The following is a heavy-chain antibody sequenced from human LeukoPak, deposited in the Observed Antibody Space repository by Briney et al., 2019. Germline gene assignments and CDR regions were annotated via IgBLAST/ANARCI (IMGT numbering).Heavy chain of an antibody. CDR2: IKQDGSEK. Sequence: GGSLRLSCAASGFTFSNFWMNWVRQAPGKGLEWVANIKQDGSEKNYVDSVKGRFTISRDNAKTSLYLQMNSLRAEDTAVYYCARSLWPEDYWGQGILVTVSS. J-gene: IGHJ4*02. CDR1: GFTFSNFW. V-gene: IGHV3-7*01. D-gene: IGHD5-18*01. CDR3: ARSLWPEDY.